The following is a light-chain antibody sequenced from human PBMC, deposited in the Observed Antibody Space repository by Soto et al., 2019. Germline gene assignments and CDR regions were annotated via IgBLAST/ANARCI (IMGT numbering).Light chain of an antibody. V-gene: IGKV1-6*01. CDR3: LQDYNYPPT. J-gene: IGKJ2*01. Sequence: AIQMTQSPSSLSASVGDRVTITCRASQGIRFDLAWYQQKPGRAPELPIYAASTLQSGVPSRFSGSGSATNFTLTISSLQPEDFATYFCLQDYNYPPTFGQGTKLEIK. CDR2: AAS. CDR1: QGIRFD.